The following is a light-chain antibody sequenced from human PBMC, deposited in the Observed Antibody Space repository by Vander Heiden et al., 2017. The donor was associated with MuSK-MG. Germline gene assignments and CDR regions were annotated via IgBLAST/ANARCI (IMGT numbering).Light chain of an antibody. CDR1: QGISNS. J-gene: IGKJ4*01. CDR3: HQDDNTANT. Sequence: DIQMTQSPSSLSASVGDRVTITCRASQGISNSLAWYQQKPGKAPKLLLYAASRSETAVPSRFRGSGTGRAYTLTISIPMPKHFPTYFSHQDDNTANTFGGGTKVEIK. CDR2: AAS. V-gene: IGKV1-NL1*01.